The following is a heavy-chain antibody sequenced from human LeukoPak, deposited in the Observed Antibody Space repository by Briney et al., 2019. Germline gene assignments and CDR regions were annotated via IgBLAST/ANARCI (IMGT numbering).Heavy chain of an antibody. V-gene: IGHV4-4*07. CDR1: GGSISTYY. D-gene: IGHD3-10*01. CDR2: IYFSGST. Sequence: SETLSLTCTVSGGSISTYYWSWIRQPAGKGLEWIGRIYFSGSTNYNASLKSRVTMLVDTSKNQFSLKLSSVTAADTAVYYCARAHVDPVRGVKGAQDYWGQGTLVTVSS. CDR3: ARAHVDPVRGVKGAQDY. J-gene: IGHJ4*02.